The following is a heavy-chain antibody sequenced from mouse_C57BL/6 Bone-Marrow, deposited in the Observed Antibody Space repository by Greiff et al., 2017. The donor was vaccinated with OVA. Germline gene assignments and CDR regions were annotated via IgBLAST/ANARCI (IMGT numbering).Heavy chain of an antibody. V-gene: IGHV1-76*01. CDR3: ARDDGYFFEY. Sequence: VQLQQSGAEVVRPGASVKLSCKASGYTFTDDYINWVKQRSGQGLEWIVRIYPGSGNTYYNEKFKGKATMTAEKSSNTSYMQLISLTSEDSAVYFCARDDGYFFEYWGQGTTLTVSS. CDR2: IYPGSGNT. J-gene: IGHJ2*01. D-gene: IGHD2-3*01. CDR1: GYTFTDDY.